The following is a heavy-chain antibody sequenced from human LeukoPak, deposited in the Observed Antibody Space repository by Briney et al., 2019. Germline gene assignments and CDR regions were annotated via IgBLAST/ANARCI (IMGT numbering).Heavy chain of an antibody. Sequence: SETLSLTCTVSGGSISSSSSYWGWIRQPPGKGLEWIGSIYYSGSTYYNPSLKSRVTMSVDTSKNQFSLKLSSVTAADTAVYYCARLSGYIDYWGQGTLVTVSS. J-gene: IGHJ4*02. CDR1: GGSISSSSSY. CDR2: IYYSGST. V-gene: IGHV4-39*01. CDR3: ARLSGYIDY. D-gene: IGHD3-16*02.